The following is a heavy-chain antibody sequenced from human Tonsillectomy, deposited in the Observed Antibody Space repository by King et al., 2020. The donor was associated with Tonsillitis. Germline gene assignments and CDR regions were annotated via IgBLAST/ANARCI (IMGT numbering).Heavy chain of an antibody. CDR1: GYTLTSYY. D-gene: IGHD4-23*01. Sequence: VQLVESGAEVKKPGASVKVSCKASGYTLTSYYMHWVRQAPGQGLEWMGIINPSAGSTSYAEKFQGRVTMTRDTSASTVYMELSSLRSEDTAVYYCARGVQDADGGSSVLYGMDVWGQGTTVTVSS. CDR2: INPSAGST. V-gene: IGHV1-46*01. J-gene: IGHJ6*02. CDR3: ARGVQDADGGSSVLYGMDV.